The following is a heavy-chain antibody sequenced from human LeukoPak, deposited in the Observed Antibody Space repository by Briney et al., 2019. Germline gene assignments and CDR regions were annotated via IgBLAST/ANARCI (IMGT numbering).Heavy chain of an antibody. CDR3: ARGVDCSGGSCYSGAVPFYYMDV. CDR2: IDPRNPET. D-gene: IGHD2-15*01. CDR1: GYTLNQLS. Sequence: GASVKVSCKVSGYTLNQLSIHWVRQAPGKGLEWMGTIDPRNPETVYAQRFQGRVTMTRNTSISTAYMEPSSLRSEDTAVYYCARGVDCSGGSCYSGAVPFYYMDVWGKGTTVTVSS. V-gene: IGHV1-24*01. J-gene: IGHJ6*03.